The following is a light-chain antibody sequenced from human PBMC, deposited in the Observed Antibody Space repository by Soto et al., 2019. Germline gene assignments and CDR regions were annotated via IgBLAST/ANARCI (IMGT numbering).Light chain of an antibody. Sequence: EIVLTQSPATLSLSPGERATLSCRASRSVRSNLAWYQQKPGQAPRLLIYGASSRATGIPNRFSGSGSGTDFTLTISRLEPEDFAVYYCQQYGNSPQTFGQGTKVDIK. J-gene: IGKJ1*01. CDR3: QQYGNSPQT. V-gene: IGKV3-20*01. CDR1: RSVRSN. CDR2: GAS.